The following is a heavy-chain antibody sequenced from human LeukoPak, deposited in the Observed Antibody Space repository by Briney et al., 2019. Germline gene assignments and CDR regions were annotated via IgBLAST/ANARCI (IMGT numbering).Heavy chain of an antibody. V-gene: IGHV4-61*01. CDR1: GGSISSSSYY. CDR2: IYYSGST. J-gene: IGHJ2*01. D-gene: IGHD6-19*01. CDR3: ARATPIAVAGLDYWYFDL. Sequence: SETLSLTCTVSGGSISSSSYYWSWIRQPPGKGLEWIGYIYYSGSTNYNPSLKSRVTISVDTSKNQFSLKLSSVTAADTAVYYCARATPIAVAGLDYWYFDLWGRGTLVTVSS.